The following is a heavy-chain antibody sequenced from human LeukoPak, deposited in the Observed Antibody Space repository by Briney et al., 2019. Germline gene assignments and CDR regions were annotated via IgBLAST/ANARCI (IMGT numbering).Heavy chain of an antibody. CDR3: ARGLERGFDY. D-gene: IGHD1-1*01. CDR1: GFSLSSYW. J-gene: IGHJ4*02. Sequence: GGSLRLSCAASGFSLSSYWMTWVRQAPGKGLEWVANIKQDGSEKNYVDSVKGRFTISRDNAKNSLYLQMNSLRAEDTAVYYCARGLERGFDYWGQGTLVTVSS. CDR2: IKQDGSEK. V-gene: IGHV3-7*01.